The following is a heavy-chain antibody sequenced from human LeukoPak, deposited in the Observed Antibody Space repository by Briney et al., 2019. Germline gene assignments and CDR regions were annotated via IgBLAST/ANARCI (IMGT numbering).Heavy chain of an antibody. CDR2: ISSDGTTI. Sequence: GGSLRLSCAASGFTFSDYYMSWILQAPGKGLEWLSYISSDGTTIQYADSVKGRFTISRDNSKNTLYLQMNSLRAEDTAVYYCARHHGSGSYYFDYWGQGTLVTVSS. D-gene: IGHD3-10*01. V-gene: IGHV3-11*04. CDR3: ARHHGSGSYYFDY. J-gene: IGHJ4*02. CDR1: GFTFSDYY.